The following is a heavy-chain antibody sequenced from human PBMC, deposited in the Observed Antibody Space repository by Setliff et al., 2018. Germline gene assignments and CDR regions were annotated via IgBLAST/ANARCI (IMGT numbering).Heavy chain of an antibody. J-gene: IGHJ4*02. Sequence: PGESLKISCAASVFTFSNAWMSWVRQAPGKGLEWVGRIKSKTDGGTTDYAAPVKGRFTISRDDSKNTLYLQMNSLKTEDTAVYYCTTAPLAAASTCWGQGTLVTVSS. CDR1: VFTFSNAW. CDR3: TTAPLAAASTC. CDR2: IKSKTDGGTT. V-gene: IGHV3-15*01. D-gene: IGHD6-13*01.